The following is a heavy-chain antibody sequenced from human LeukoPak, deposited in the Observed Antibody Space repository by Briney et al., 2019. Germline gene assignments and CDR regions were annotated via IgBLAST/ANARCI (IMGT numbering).Heavy chain of an antibody. D-gene: IGHD5-24*01. V-gene: IGHV3-30-3*01. J-gene: IGHJ4*02. CDR2: MSYDGTSE. CDR1: GFTFSSYA. CDR3: VRDRRDGKNLAYHFDF. Sequence: GSLRLSRAASGFTFSSYAMHWVRQAPGKGLEWVAVMSYDGTSEYYADSVRGRFTISRDHSQNMLHLQMNSLRDEDTALYYCVRDRRDGKNLAYHFDFWGQGTLVTVSS.